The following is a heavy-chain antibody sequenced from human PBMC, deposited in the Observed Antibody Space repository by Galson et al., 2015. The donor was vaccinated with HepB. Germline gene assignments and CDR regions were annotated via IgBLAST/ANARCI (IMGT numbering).Heavy chain of an antibody. Sequence: SETLSLTCTVSGGSISSYYWSWIRQPPGKGLEWIGYIYYSGSTNYNPSLKSRVTISVDTSKNQFSLKLSSVTAADTAVYYCARGGGNWNDVLEVHWGQGTLVTVSS. D-gene: IGHD1-1*01. CDR2: IYYSGST. CDR3: ARGGGNWNDVLEVH. J-gene: IGHJ4*02. V-gene: IGHV4-59*08. CDR1: GGSISSYY.